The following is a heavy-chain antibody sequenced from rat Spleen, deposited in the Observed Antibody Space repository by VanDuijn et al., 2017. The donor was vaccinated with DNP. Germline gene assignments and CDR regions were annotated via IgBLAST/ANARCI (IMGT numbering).Heavy chain of an antibody. J-gene: IGHJ4*01. D-gene: IGHD3-6*01. CDR3: ATHDNWA. V-gene: IGHV5-31*01. Sequence: EVQLVESGGDLVQPGRSLILSCVASGFTFNNYWMTWIRQVPGKGLEWVASITSSGGSTYYPDSVKGRFTISRDNAKNTLYLQMNSVRSEDTATYYCATHDNWAWGQGTSVTVSS. CDR2: ITSSGGST. CDR1: GFTFNNYW.